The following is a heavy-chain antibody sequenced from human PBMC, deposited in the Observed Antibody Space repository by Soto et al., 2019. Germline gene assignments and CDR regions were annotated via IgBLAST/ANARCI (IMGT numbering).Heavy chain of an antibody. J-gene: IGHJ5*02. CDR2: IYYSGST. CDR3: ARGILGDIVVVPAAQIDNWFDP. Sequence: QVQLQESGPGLVKPSQTLSLTCTVSGGSISSGDYYWSWIRQPPGKGLEWIGYIYYSGSTYYNPSLKSRVTISVDTSKNQFSLKLSSVTAADTAVYYCARGILGDIVVVPAAQIDNWFDPWGQGTLVTVSS. CDR1: GGSISSGDYY. V-gene: IGHV4-30-4*01. D-gene: IGHD2-2*01.